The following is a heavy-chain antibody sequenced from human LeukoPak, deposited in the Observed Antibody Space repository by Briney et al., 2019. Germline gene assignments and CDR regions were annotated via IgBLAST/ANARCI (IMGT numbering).Heavy chain of an antibody. CDR3: AREEYTYGFYY. CDR1: GYTFTGYY. D-gene: IGHD5-18*01. Sequence: EASVKVSCKASGYTFTGYYIHWVRQAPGQGLEWMGWINPNSGDTNYAQKFQGRVTMTKDTSISTAYMELNRLRSDDTAMYYCAREEYTYGFYYWGQGTLVTVSS. CDR2: INPNSGDT. J-gene: IGHJ4*02. V-gene: IGHV1-2*02.